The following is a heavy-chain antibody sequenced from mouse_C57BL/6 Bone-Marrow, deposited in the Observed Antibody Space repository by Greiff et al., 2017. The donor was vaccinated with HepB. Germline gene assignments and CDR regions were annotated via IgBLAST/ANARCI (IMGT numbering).Heavy chain of an antibody. Sequence: QVQLQQPGAELVRPGSSVKLSCKASGYTFTSYWMDWVKQRPGQGLEWIGNIYPSDSETHYNQKFKDKATLTVDKSSSTADMQLSSLTSEDSAGYYRARRGSVVAPYAMDYWGQGTSVTVSS. CDR3: ARRGSVVAPYAMDY. V-gene: IGHV1-61*01. D-gene: IGHD1-1*01. J-gene: IGHJ4*01. CDR2: IYPSDSET. CDR1: GYTFTSYW.